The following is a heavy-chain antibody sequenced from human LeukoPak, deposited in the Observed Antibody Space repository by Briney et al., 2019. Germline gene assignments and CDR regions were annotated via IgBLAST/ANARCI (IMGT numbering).Heavy chain of an antibody. CDR3: KKEGDTYSSWYMDV. D-gene: IGHD2-15*01. CDR1: GFSFGSFA. V-gene: IGHV3-23*01. CDR2: IIGSGGTT. J-gene: IGHJ6*03. Sequence: GGSLRLSCAASGFSFGSFAMSWVRQAPGKGLEWVSGIIGSGGTTFYADSVKGRFTISRDNSKNTLYLQMNSLRAEDTAIYCTKKEGDTYSSWYMDVWGKGTTVTVSS.